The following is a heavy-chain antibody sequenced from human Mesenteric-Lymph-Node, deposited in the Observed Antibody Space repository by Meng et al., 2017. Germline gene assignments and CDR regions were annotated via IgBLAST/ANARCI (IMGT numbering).Heavy chain of an antibody. CDR1: GGSISSSSYY. J-gene: IGHJ4*02. Sequence: QLQLQGSGPGLVEPSGSLFLPCTVSGGSISSSSYYWGWIRQPPGKGLEWIGSIYYSGSTYYNPSLKSRVTISVDTSKNQFSLKLSSVTAADTAVYYCARLGSLRGVIFPFDYWGQGTLVTVPS. CDR3: ARLGSLRGVIFPFDY. D-gene: IGHD3-10*01. CDR2: IYYSGST. V-gene: IGHV4-39*07.